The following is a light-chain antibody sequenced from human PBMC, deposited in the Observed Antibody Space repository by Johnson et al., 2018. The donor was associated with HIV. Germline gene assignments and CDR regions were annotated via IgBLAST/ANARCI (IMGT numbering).Light chain of an antibody. CDR2: DNN. CDR3: GTWDSSLSAGV. Sequence: QSVLTQPPSVSAAAGQKVTISCSGSSSNIGNNYVFWYQQFPVTAPKLLIYDNNKRPSGIPDRFSGSKSGTSATLGITGLQTGDEADYYCGTWDSSLSAGVFGTGTNVTVL. J-gene: IGLJ1*01. V-gene: IGLV1-51*01. CDR1: SSNIGNNY.